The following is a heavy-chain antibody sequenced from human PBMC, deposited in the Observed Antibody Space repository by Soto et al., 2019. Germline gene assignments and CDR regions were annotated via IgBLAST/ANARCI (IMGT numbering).Heavy chain of an antibody. V-gene: IGHV3-23*01. CDR2: ISGSGGST. Sequence: GGSLRLSCAASGFTFSSYAMSWVRQAPGKGLEWVSAISGSGGSTYYADSVKGRFTISRDNSKNTLYLQMNSLRAEDTAVYYCAKLFENRATIDFTMVRGVMLHTHDYWGQGTLVTVSS. CDR1: GFTFSSYA. J-gene: IGHJ4*02. D-gene: IGHD3-10*01. CDR3: AKLFENRATIDFTMVRGVMLHTHDY.